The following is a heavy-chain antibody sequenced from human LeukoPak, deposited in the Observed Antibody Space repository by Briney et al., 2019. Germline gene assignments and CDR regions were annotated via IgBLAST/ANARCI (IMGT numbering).Heavy chain of an antibody. CDR3: AKXRDPYXRXXQYYFD. CDR2: IRSDGTNE. J-gene: IGHJ4*01. CDR1: GFTFSSYG. Sequence: GGSLRLSCAASGFTFSSYGMHWVRQAPGKGLEWVAFIRSDGTNEYYADSVKGRFTISRDNSKNTLYLQMNSLRAEDAAVFYCAKXRDPYXRXXQYYFD. V-gene: IGHV3-30*02.